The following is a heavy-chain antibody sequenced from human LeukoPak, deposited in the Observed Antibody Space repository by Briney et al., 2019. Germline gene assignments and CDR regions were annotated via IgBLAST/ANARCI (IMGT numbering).Heavy chain of an antibody. CDR2: IYYSGRT. V-gene: IGHV4-59*02. CDR1: GGSVSNYY. CDR3: ARGPSAMVRGVIPFDY. Sequence: SETLSLTCTVSGGSVSNYYWSWIRQPPGKGLEWIGYIYYSGRTNYNPSLKSRVTISVDTSKNQFSLKLSSVTAADTAVYYCARGPSAMVRGVIPFDYWGQGTLVTVSS. D-gene: IGHD3-10*01. J-gene: IGHJ4*02.